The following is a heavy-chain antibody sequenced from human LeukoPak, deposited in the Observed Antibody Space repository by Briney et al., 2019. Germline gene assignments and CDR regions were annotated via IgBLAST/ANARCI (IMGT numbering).Heavy chain of an antibody. V-gene: IGHV1-2*02. CDR1: GYTFTGYY. CDR3: ARDQSYYGSGSYNY. D-gene: IGHD3-10*01. J-gene: IGHJ4*02. Sequence: ASVKVSCRASGYTFTGYYMHWVRQAPAQGLEWMGWINPNSGGTNYAQKFQGRVTMTSDTSISTAYMELSRLRSDDTAVYYCARDQSYYGSGSYNYWGQGTLVTVSS. CDR2: INPNSGGT.